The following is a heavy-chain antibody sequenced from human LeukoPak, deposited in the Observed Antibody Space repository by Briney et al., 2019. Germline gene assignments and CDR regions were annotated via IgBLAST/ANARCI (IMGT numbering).Heavy chain of an antibody. CDR2: IYAGGST. CDR1: GFTFNTCA. CDR3: AKDRGLGEYTRSWYIFDAFDI. J-gene: IGHJ3*02. V-gene: IGHV3-23*03. D-gene: IGHD6-13*01. Sequence: QPGGSLRLSCAASGFTFNTCAMTWVRQAPGKGLEWVSVIYAGGSTFYADSVKDRFTISRDTSKNTLYLQMNSLRAEDTAVYYCAKDRGLGEYTRSWYIFDAFDIWGQGTMVTVSS.